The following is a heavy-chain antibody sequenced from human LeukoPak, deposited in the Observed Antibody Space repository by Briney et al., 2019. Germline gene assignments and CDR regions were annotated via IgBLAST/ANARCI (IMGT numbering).Heavy chain of an antibody. V-gene: IGHV3-23*01. CDR2: ISASGGST. J-gene: IGHJ6*03. Sequence: GGSLRLSCAASGFTFSSYGLSWVRQAPGKGLEWVSAISASGGSTYYADSVKGRFTISRDNAKNSLYLQMNSLRAEDTAVYYCAREGYSSSWYDPQNYYYYYYMDVWGKGTTVTISS. CDR1: GFTFSSYG. CDR3: AREGYSSSWYDPQNYYYYYYMDV. D-gene: IGHD6-13*01.